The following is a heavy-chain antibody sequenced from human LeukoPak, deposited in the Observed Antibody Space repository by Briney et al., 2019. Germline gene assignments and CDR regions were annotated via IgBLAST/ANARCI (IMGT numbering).Heavy chain of an antibody. CDR1: GYTFTGYY. CDR2: INPNSGGT. Sequence: GASVRVSCKVSGYTFTGYYMHWVRQAPGQGLEWMGWINPNSGGTNYAQKFQGRVTMTRDTSISTAYMELSRLRSDDTAVYYCASPYCSSTSCYTSSYYYGMDVWGQGTTVTVSS. V-gene: IGHV1-2*02. CDR3: ASPYCSSTSCYTSSYYYGMDV. J-gene: IGHJ6*02. D-gene: IGHD2-2*02.